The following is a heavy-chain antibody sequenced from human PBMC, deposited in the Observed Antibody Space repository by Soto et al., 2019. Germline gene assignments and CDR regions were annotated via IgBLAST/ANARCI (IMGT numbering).Heavy chain of an antibody. Sequence: QVQLQESGPGLVKPSETLSLTCTVSGGSISSYYWSWIRQPPGKGLEWIGYIYYSGSTNYNPSLKSRLTIPVDTSKNQFSLKLSSVTAADTAVYYGARGDPLLWFGEKVYYGMDVWGQGTTVTVSS. CDR1: GGSISSYY. CDR3: ARGDPLLWFGEKVYYGMDV. J-gene: IGHJ6*02. CDR2: IYYSGST. V-gene: IGHV4-59*01. D-gene: IGHD3-10*01.